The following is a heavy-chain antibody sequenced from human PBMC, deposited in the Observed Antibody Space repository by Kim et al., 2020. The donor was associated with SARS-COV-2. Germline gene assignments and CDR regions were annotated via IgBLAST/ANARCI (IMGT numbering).Heavy chain of an antibody. Sequence: ICYADSVKGRFTISRDNAKNSLYLQMNSLRAEDTAVYYCARVLVLGGMDVWGQGTTVTVSS. V-gene: IGHV3-48*03. CDR3: ARVLVLGGMDV. J-gene: IGHJ6*02. CDR2: I. D-gene: IGHD3-3*02.